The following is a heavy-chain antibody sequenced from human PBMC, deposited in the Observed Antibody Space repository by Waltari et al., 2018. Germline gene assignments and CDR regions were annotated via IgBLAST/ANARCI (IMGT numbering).Heavy chain of an antibody. J-gene: IGHJ5*02. CDR3: AREVGPLVVWSGYTRPDGAGWFDP. V-gene: IGHV4-34*01. D-gene: IGHD3-3*01. Sequence: QGQLQQWGAGLLKPSETLSLTCAVYGGSFRGYYWSWIREHPGKGLEWIGASKHGESTNATPSLKVPGTISVATAKNQFSLKVSSVTAGDTAVDYCAREVGPLVVWSGYTRPDGAGWFDPWGQGTLVTVSS. CDR2: SKHGEST. CDR1: GGSFRGYY.